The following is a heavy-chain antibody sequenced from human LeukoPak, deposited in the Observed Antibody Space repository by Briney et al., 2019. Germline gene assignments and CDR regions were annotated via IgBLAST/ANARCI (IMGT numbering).Heavy chain of an antibody. CDR3: ARDPDYGGDSGRFDY. CDR2: INPSCGST. Sequence: ASVKVSCKASGYTFTNYYIHWVRQAPGQGLEWMGIINPSCGSTSYAQKFQGRVTMARDTSTSTVYMELSSLRSEDTAVYYCARDPDYGGDSGRFDYWGQGTLVTVSS. V-gene: IGHV1-46*01. J-gene: IGHJ4*02. D-gene: IGHD4-23*01. CDR1: GYTFTNYY.